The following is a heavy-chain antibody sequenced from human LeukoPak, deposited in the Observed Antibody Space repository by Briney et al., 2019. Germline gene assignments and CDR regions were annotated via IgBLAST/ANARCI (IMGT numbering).Heavy chain of an antibody. CDR1: GFTFDDYA. Sequence: GGSLRLSCAASGFTFDDYAMHWVRQAPGKGLEWVSGISWNGGNIGYADSVQGRFIISRDNARNSLYLQMNSLRAEDMALYYCAKGGIAVAGTWFDPWGQGTLVTVSS. V-gene: IGHV3-9*03. J-gene: IGHJ5*02. D-gene: IGHD6-19*01. CDR3: AKGGIAVAGTWFDP. CDR2: ISWNGGNI.